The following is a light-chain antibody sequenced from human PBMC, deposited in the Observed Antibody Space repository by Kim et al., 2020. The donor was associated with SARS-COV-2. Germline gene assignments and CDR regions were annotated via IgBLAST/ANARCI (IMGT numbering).Light chain of an antibody. CDR2: GAS. CDR1: RTISTY. J-gene: IGKJ2*01. CDR3: QQSYSTPYI. V-gene: IGKV1-39*01. Sequence: SASVGDRVTITCRASRTISTYLNWYQHKPGKAPNLLIYGASSLQSGVPSRFSGSGSGTSFTPTISSLQPEDFGNYYCQQSYSTPYIFGPGTKLEI.